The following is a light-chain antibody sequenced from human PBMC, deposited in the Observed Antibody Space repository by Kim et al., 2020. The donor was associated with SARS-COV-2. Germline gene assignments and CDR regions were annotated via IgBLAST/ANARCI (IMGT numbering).Light chain of an antibody. CDR2: DAS. CDR3: QQRSNWPPRFT. CDR1: QSVSSY. V-gene: IGKV3-11*01. J-gene: IGKJ3*01. Sequence: PGERASLAWRASQSVSSYLAWYQQKPGQAPRLLIYDASNRATGIPARFSGSGSGTDFTLTISSLEPEDFAVYYCQQRSNWPPRFTFGPGTKVDIK.